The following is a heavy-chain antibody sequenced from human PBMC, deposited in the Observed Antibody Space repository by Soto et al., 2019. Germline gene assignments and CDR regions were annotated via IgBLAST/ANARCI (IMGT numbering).Heavy chain of an antibody. J-gene: IGHJ5*02. Sequence: SETLSLTCTVSGDSISTYYWHWIRLPPGKGLEWIGYIYYTGDTNYNPSLKSRVTISLDTSKNQFSPKLSSVTAADTAVYYCARDQIGHPPLYRIDPSGQGLLVTLSS. CDR2: IYYTGDT. CDR1: GDSISTYY. V-gene: IGHV4-59*01. CDR3: ARDQIGHPPLYRIDP. D-gene: IGHD3-3*01.